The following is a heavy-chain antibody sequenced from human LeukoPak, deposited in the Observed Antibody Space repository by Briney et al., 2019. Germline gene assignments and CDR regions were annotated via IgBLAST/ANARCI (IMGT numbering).Heavy chain of an antibody. D-gene: IGHD5-12*01. V-gene: IGHV1-8*01. CDR3: ARGRIVATINAFDY. Sequence: ASVKVSCKASGYTFTSYDINWVRQATGQGLEWMGWMNPNSGNTGYAQKFQGRVTMTRNTSISTAYMELSSLRSEDTAVYYCARGRIVATINAFDYWGQGTLVTVSS. CDR1: GYTFTSYD. CDR2: MNPNSGNT. J-gene: IGHJ4*02.